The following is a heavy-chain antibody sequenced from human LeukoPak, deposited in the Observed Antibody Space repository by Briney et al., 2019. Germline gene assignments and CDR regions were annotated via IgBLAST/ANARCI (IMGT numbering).Heavy chain of an antibody. CDR3: ARYRPHVNMVRGVMSMDV. Sequence: ASVKVSCKASGYTFTGYYMHWVRQAPGQGLEWMGWINPNSGGTNYAQKFQGRVTMTRDTSISTAYMELSRLRSDDTAVYYCARYRPHVNMVRGVMSMDVWGKGTTVTISS. CDR1: GYTFTGYY. D-gene: IGHD3-10*01. J-gene: IGHJ6*03. V-gene: IGHV1-2*02. CDR2: INPNSGGT.